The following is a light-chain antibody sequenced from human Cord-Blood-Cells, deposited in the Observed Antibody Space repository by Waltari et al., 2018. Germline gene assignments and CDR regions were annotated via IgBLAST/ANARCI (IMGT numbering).Light chain of an antibody. CDR1: SSDVGGYNY. V-gene: IGLV2-11*01. J-gene: IGLJ3*02. CDR2: DVS. CDR3: CSYAGSYTWV. Sequence: QSALTQPRSVSGSPGQSVTISCTGTSSDVGGYNYVSWYQQHPGKAPKLMIYDVSKRPSGGSDRLSGSKSGNTASLTISGRQAEDEADYYCCSYAGSYTWVFGGGTKLTVL.